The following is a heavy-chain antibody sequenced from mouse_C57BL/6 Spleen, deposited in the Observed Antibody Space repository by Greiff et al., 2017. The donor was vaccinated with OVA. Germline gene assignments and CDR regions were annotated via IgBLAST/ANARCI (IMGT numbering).Heavy chain of an antibody. J-gene: IGHJ1*03. CDR3: ARNWYYYGSSYNWNFDV. Sequence: EVQLQQSGPELVKPGASVKISCKASGYTFTDYYMNWVKQSHGKSLEWIGDINPNNGGTSYNQKFKGKATLTVDKSSSTAYMELRSLTSEDSAVYYCARNWYYYGSSYNWNFDVWGTGTTVTVSS. D-gene: IGHD1-1*01. CDR1: GYTFTDYY. V-gene: IGHV1-26*01. CDR2: INPNNGGT.